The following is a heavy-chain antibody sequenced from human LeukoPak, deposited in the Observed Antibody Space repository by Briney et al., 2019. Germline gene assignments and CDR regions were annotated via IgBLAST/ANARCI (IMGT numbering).Heavy chain of an antibody. CDR1: GGSFSGYY. V-gene: IGHV4-34*01. Sequence: SETLSLTCAVYGGSFSGYYWSWIRQPPGKGLEWIGEINHSGSTNYNPSLKSRVTISVDTSKNQFSLKLSSVTAADTAVYYCARGPYYYDSSGYPYDYWGQGTLATVSS. CDR2: INHSGST. D-gene: IGHD3-22*01. CDR3: ARGPYYYDSSGYPYDY. J-gene: IGHJ4*02.